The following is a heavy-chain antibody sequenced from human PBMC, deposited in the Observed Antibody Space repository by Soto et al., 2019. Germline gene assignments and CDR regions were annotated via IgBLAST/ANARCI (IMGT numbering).Heavy chain of an antibody. V-gene: IGHV3-15*01. D-gene: IGHD6-13*01. CDR2: IKSRADGETT. J-gene: IGHJ4*02. Sequence: EVQLVEFGGGLVKPGGSLRLSCAASGFTFNNAWLSWVRQAPGKGLEWVGRIKSRADGETTDYAAPVKGRFTISRDDSKNMLYLQMNSLKTEDTAVYYCTTGLGQQLVLFDYWGQGTLLTVSS. CDR1: GFTFNNAW. CDR3: TTGLGQQLVLFDY.